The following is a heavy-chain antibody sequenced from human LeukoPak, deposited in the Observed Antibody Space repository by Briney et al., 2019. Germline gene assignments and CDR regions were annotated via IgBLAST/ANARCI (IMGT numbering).Heavy chain of an antibody. CDR3: EASWHY. Sequence: PGRSLRLSCSASGFTFSSYVMHWVRQAPGKGLECVATISYDEDNIYYAGSVKGRFTISRDNSKDTLFLQMNSLKIEDTAIYYCEASWHYWGQGTLVTVSS. V-gene: IGHV3-30*03. CDR2: ISYDEDNI. D-gene: IGHD1-26*01. J-gene: IGHJ4*02. CDR1: GFTFSSYV.